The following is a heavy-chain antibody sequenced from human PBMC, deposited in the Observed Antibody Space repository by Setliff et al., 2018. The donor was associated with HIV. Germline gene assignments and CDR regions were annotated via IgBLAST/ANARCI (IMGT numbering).Heavy chain of an antibody. J-gene: IGHJ6*03. Sequence: GGSLRLSCAASGFTFSDHYRDWVRQAPGKGLEWVGRSRNKANSYTTEYAASVKGRFTISRDASKNSLYLQMNSLKTEDTAVYYCARGRLLWSGSYYYYYMDVWGKGTTVTVSS. CDR1: GFTFSDHY. CDR3: ARGRLLWSGSYYYYYMDV. D-gene: IGHD3-10*01. CDR2: SRNKANSYTT. V-gene: IGHV3-72*01.